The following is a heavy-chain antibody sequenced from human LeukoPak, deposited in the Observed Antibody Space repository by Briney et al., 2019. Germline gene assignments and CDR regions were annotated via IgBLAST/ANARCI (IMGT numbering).Heavy chain of an antibody. CDR3: AELGITMIGGV. CDR2: IYSGGST. D-gene: IGHD3-10*02. Sequence: PWGSLRLSCAASGFTFGSYSLNWVRQAPGKGLEWVSVIYSGGSTYYADSVKGRFTISRDNAKNSLYLQMNSLRAEDTAVYYCAELGITMIGGVWGKGTTVTISS. CDR1: GFTFGSYS. J-gene: IGHJ6*04. V-gene: IGHV3-66*01.